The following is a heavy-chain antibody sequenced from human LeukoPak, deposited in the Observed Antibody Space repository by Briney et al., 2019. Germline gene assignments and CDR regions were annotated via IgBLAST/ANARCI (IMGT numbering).Heavy chain of an antibody. D-gene: IGHD3-10*01. CDR2: ISGSGGST. V-gene: IGHV3-23*01. Sequence: RRSLRLSSAASGFTLSSYAMSWVRQAPGKGLEWVSAISGSGGSTYYADSVKGRFTISRDTSKNTLYLQMNSLRAEGTAVYYCARDSGGARLFNWFDPWGQGTLVTVSS. CDR3: ARDSGGARLFNWFDP. J-gene: IGHJ5*02. CDR1: GFTLSSYA.